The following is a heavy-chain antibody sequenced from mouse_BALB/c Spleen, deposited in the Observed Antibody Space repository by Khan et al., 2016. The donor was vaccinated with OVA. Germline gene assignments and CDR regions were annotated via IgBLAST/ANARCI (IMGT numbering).Heavy chain of an antibody. CDR2: IWGDRST. D-gene: IGHD2-10*01. Sequence: QMQLEESGPGLVAPSQSLSITCTVSGFSLTGYGVNWVRQPPGKGLEWLGMIWGDRSTDYNSVLKSRLSISKDNSKSQVFLKMNSLQTDDTARYYCARAYYGNYREAMDYWGQGTSVTVSS. CDR3: ARAYYGNYREAMDY. J-gene: IGHJ4*01. CDR1: GFSLTGYG. V-gene: IGHV2-6-7*01.